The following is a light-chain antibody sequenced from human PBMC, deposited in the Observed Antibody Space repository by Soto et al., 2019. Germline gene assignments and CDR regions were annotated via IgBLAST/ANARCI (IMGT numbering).Light chain of an antibody. Sequence: EIVLTQSPVTLSFSPCEISALSFMSIQSVSSSYLAWYQQKPGQAPRLLIYDASNRATGIPARFSGSGSGTDFTLTISSLEPEDFAVYYCQQRSNWPPITFGQGTRLEIK. J-gene: IGKJ5*01. V-gene: IGKV3-11*01. CDR3: QQRSNWPPIT. CDR1: QSVSSSY. CDR2: DAS.